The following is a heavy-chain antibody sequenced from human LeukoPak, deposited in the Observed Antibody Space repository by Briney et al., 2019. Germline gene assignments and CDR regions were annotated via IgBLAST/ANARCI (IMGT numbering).Heavy chain of an antibody. Sequence: PGGSLRLSCAASGFTFSSYAMSWVRQAPGKGLEWVSAISGSGGSTYYADSVKGRFTISRDNSKNTLYLQMYSLRAEDTAVYYCAKGQGRGWKGLFDYWGQGTLVTVSS. CDR2: ISGSGGST. CDR3: AKGQGRGWKGLFDY. J-gene: IGHJ4*02. V-gene: IGHV3-23*01. CDR1: GFTFSSYA. D-gene: IGHD1-1*01.